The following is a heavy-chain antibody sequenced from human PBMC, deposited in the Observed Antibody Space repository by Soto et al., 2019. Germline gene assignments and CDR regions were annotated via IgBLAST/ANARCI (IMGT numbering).Heavy chain of an antibody. CDR3: ARVPPTYYYDSSGYPETVD. J-gene: IGHJ4*02. D-gene: IGHD3-22*01. CDR2: IYSGGST. V-gene: IGHV3-53*04. CDR1: GFTVSSNY. Sequence: PGGSLRLSCAASGFTVSSNYMSWVRQAPGKGLEWVSVIYSGGSTYYADSVKGRFTISRHNSKNTLYLQMNSLRAEDTAVYYCARVPPTYYYDSSGYPETVDWGQGTLVTVSS.